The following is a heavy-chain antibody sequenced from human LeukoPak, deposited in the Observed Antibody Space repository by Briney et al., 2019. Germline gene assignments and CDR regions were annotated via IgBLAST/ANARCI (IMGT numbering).Heavy chain of an antibody. D-gene: IGHD3-16*01. CDR3: ARASEGIGYFDT. CDR2: IYHNGRT. V-gene: IGHV4-59*01. J-gene: IGHJ4*02. Sequence: PSETLSLTCSLSGATFSNYYWSWVRQPPGKGLEWIGYIYHNGRTNYNPSRKSRITMSIDTSQNQFSLKLTSVAAADTYVYYCARASEGIGYFDTWGRGSLVTVSS. CDR1: GATFSNYY.